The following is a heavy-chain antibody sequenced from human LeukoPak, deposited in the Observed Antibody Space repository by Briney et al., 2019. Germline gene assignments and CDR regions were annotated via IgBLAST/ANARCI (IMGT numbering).Heavy chain of an antibody. Sequence: PGGSLSLSCEASGFTFSNSAMSWVRQAPGKGLEWVSATNGSGGSTFYADSVRGRFIISRANSKSTLYLQMNSLRVEDTAMYYCAKDLVRGADCWGQGTLVTVSS. D-gene: IGHD3-10*01. CDR1: GFTFSNSA. CDR2: TNGSGGST. V-gene: IGHV3-23*01. CDR3: AKDLVRGADC. J-gene: IGHJ4*02.